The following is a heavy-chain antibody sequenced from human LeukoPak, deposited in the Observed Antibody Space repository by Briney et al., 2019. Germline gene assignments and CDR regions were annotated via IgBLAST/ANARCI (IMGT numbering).Heavy chain of an antibody. CDR3: ARGGRRWLQFILDY. V-gene: IGHV1-8*03. Sequence: ASVKVSCKASGYTFTHSGINWVRQATGQGLEWMGWMNPNSGNTGYAQKFQGRVTITRNTSISTAYMELSSLRSEDTAVYYCARGGRRWLQFILDYWGQGTLVTVSS. CDR2: MNPNSGNT. CDR1: GYTFTHSG. J-gene: IGHJ4*02. D-gene: IGHD5-24*01.